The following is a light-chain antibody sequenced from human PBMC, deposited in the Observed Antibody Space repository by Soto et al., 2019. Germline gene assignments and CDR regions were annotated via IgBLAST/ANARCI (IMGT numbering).Light chain of an antibody. CDR1: QSIRSY. Sequence: DIQMTQSPSSLSASVGDRVTITCRASQSIRSYLSWYQQKPGKAPKLLIYAASSLQSGVPSRFSGSGSGTDFSLIISSLQPQDFSTYYYQQSDSTLGYTFGQGTKLEIK. V-gene: IGKV1-39*01. J-gene: IGKJ2*01. CDR2: AAS. CDR3: QQSDSTLGYT.